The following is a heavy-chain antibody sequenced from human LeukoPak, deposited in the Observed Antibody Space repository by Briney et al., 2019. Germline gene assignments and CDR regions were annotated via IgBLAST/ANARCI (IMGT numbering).Heavy chain of an antibody. CDR2: IYYTGST. J-gene: IGHJ4*02. Sequence: SETLSLTCTVSGGSISSYYWSWIRQPPGKGLEWIGYIYYTGSTNYNASLKSRVTISIDTSKNQFSLNLNSVTAADTAVYYCARGGTVVNLSFWGQGTLVTVSS. CDR3: ARGGTVVNLSF. D-gene: IGHD4-23*01. V-gene: IGHV4-59*01. CDR1: GGSISSYY.